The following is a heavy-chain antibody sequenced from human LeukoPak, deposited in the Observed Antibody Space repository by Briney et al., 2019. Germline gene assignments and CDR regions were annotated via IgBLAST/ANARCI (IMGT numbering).Heavy chain of an antibody. J-gene: IGHJ5*02. V-gene: IGHV1-8*03. D-gene: IGHD6-6*01. Sequence: ASVKVSCKASGYTFTSYDINWVRQATGQGLEWMGWMNPNSGNTGYAQKFQGRVTITRNTSISTAYMELSSLRSEDTAVYYCAREVQLAYNWFDPWGQGTLVTVSS. CDR3: AREVQLAYNWFDP. CDR1: GYTFTSYD. CDR2: MNPNSGNT.